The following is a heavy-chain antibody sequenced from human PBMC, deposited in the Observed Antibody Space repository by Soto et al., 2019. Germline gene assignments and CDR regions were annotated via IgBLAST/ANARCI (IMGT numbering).Heavy chain of an antibody. J-gene: IGHJ5*02. CDR3: ARAPAIGRNWFDP. CDR1: GFTFSPYT. CDR2: ISGRSSYI. V-gene: IGHV3-21*01. Sequence: PGGSLRLSCAASGFTFSPYTMYWVRQTPGKGLEWVSSISGRSSYISNTDSVKGRFTISRDNVKNSLYLQMDSLRAEDTAVYYCARAPAIGRNWFDPWGQGTLVTV.